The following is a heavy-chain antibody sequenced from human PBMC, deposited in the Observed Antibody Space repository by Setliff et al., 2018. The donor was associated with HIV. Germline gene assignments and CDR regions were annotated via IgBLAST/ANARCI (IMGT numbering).Heavy chain of an antibody. V-gene: IGHV1-8*01. CDR3: ARGVPVLRYFDWLSRLGY. J-gene: IGHJ4*02. CDR2: MNPSSGNT. D-gene: IGHD3-9*01. Sequence: ASVKVSCKASGYSLTNYGTTWVRQAPGQGLDWMGWMNPSSGNTDYVQKFQGRVTMTRDTSTSTVYMELSSLRSEDTAVYYCARGVPVLRYFDWLSRLGYWGQGTLVTVS. CDR1: GYSLTNYG.